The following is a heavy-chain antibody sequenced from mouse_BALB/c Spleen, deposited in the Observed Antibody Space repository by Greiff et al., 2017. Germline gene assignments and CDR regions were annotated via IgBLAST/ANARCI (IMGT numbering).Heavy chain of an antibody. CDR2: ISSGGST. D-gene: IGHD2-14*01. V-gene: IGHV5-6-5*01. CDR3: ARGDYRYRDYAMDY. Sequence: EVKLVESGGGLVKPGGSLKLSCAASGFTFSSYAMSWVRQTPEKRLEWVASISSGGSTYYPDSVKGRFTISRDNARNILYPQMSSLRSEDTAMYYCARGDYRYRDYAMDYWGQGTSVTVSS. CDR1: GFTFSSYA. J-gene: IGHJ4*01.